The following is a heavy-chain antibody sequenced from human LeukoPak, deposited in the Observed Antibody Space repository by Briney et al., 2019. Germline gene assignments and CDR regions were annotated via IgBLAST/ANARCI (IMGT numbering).Heavy chain of an antibody. CDR1: GFTFSSYA. Sequence: GGSLRLSCAASGFTFSSYAMSWVRQAPGKGLEWVSAISGSGGSTYYADSVKGRFTISRDNSKNTLYLQMNGLRAEDTAVYYCAKDSDGSGIYYFDHWGQGTLVTVSS. J-gene: IGHJ4*02. CDR2: ISGSGGST. D-gene: IGHD3-10*01. CDR3: AKDSDGSGIYYFDH. V-gene: IGHV3-23*01.